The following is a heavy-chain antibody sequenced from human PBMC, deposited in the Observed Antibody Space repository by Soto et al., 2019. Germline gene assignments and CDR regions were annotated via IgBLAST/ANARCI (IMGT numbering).Heavy chain of an antibody. CDR1: GGSISSSSYY. V-gene: IGHV4-39*01. J-gene: IGHJ6*02. Sequence: SETLSLTCTVSGGSISSSSYYWGWIRQPPGKGLEWIGSIYYSGSTYYNPPLKSRVTISVDTSKNQFSLKLSSVTAADTAVYYCASDYGDYGRAVNYYYYYGMDVWGQGTTVTVSS. CDR2: IYYSGST. D-gene: IGHD4-17*01. CDR3: ASDYGDYGRAVNYYYYYGMDV.